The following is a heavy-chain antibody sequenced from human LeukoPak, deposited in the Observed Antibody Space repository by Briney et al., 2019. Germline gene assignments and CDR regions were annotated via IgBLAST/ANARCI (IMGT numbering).Heavy chain of an antibody. Sequence: PGGSLRLSCAASRFSFSDYDMSWVRQAPGKGLEWVSTISGSGGSTFYADSVRGRFTISRDNSKNTLYLQINSLRAEDTAVYYCAKKDGYNLNFDLWGRGTLVTVSS. CDR3: AKKDGYNLNFDL. CDR1: RFSFSDYD. CDR2: ISGSGGST. J-gene: IGHJ2*01. V-gene: IGHV3-23*01. D-gene: IGHD5-24*01.